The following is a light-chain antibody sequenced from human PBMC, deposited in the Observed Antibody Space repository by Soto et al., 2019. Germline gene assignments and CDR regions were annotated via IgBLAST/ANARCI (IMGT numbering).Light chain of an antibody. CDR3: QQYYDPLYT. CDR2: WAS. V-gene: IGKV4-1*01. CDR1: QSVLDTSNNKNY. J-gene: IGKJ2*01. Sequence: DIVMTQSPDSLAVSLGARATVNCKSSQSVLDTSNNKNYLAWYQHRPGQPPKLLVYWASTRESGVPDRFSGAGSGTDFTLTISSLQAEDVAVYYGQQYYDPLYTFGQGTKLEIK.